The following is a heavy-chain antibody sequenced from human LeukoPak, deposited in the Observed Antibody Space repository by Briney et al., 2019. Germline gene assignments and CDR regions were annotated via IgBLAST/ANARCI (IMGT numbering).Heavy chain of an antibody. Sequence: ASVKVSCKACGYTFSDYYIHWVRQVRGQGVECMGWIDPNSRGTNYAQKFQGSVTMTRDTSITTPYMELNMLKSHDTAFYYCARDWAYGDYESRYYWGQGTLVTVPS. CDR3: ARDWAYGDYESRYY. CDR2: IDPNSRGT. CDR1: GYTFSDYY. D-gene: IGHD4-17*01. V-gene: IGHV1-2*02. J-gene: IGHJ4*02.